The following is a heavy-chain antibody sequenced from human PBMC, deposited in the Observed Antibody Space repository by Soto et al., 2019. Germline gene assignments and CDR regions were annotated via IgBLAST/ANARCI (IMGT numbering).Heavy chain of an antibody. CDR3: ARRVFLGPIDY. J-gene: IGHJ4*02. V-gene: IGHV4-28*01. Sequence: SETLSLTCAVCGYSISSSKWWGWIRQPPGKGLEWIGYIYYSGTTYYNPSLKSRVTMSVDTSKNQFSLKLTSVTALDTAVYYRARRVFLGPIDYWGQETLFTVSS. D-gene: IGHD2-8*01. CDR1: GYSISSSKW. CDR2: IYYSGTT.